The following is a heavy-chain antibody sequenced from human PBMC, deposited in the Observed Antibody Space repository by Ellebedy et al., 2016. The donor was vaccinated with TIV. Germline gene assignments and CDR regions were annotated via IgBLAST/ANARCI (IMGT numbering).Heavy chain of an antibody. V-gene: IGHV4-59*01. D-gene: IGHD4-23*01. Sequence: MPGGSLRLSCNVSGCSISTFYWSWIRQPPGKGLEFIGYIYYIGITNYNPSLESRVATSIDTSENQFALRLRSVTAADTAVYDCAAYYGGRFDFWGQGTLVTVSS. CDR2: IYYIGIT. J-gene: IGHJ4*02. CDR3: AAYYGGRFDF. CDR1: GCSISTFY.